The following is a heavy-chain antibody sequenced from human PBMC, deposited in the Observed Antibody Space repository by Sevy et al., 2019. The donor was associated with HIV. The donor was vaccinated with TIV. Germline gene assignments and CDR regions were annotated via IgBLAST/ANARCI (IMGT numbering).Heavy chain of an antibody. D-gene: IGHD2-15*01. CDR1: GYTLTELS. V-gene: IGHV1-24*01. Sequence: ASVKVSCKVSGYTLTELSMHWVRQAPGKGLEWMGGFDPGSGATVYAQKFQGRVIMTEDTSTDTGYMERSSLRSEDTAVYYCATVGLRYFSGASAYQGDWFDPWGQGTLVTVSS. CDR3: ATVGLRYFSGASAYQGDWFDP. J-gene: IGHJ5*02. CDR2: FDPGSGAT.